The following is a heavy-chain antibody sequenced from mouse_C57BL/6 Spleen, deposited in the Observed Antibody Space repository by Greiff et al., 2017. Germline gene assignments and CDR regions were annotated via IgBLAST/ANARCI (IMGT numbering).Heavy chain of an antibody. Sequence: VQLQQPGAELVKPGASVKLSCKASGYTFTSYWMHWVKQRPGQGLEWIGMIHPNSGSTNYNEKFKSKATLTVDKSSSTAYMQLSSLTSEDSAVYYCARDYGNYEAWFAYWGQGTLVTVSA. CDR2: IHPNSGST. CDR3: ARDYGNYEAWFAY. D-gene: IGHD2-1*01. J-gene: IGHJ3*01. V-gene: IGHV1-64*01. CDR1: GYTFTSYW.